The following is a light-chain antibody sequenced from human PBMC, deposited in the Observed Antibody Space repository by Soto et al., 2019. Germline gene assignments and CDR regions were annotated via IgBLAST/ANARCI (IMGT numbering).Light chain of an antibody. CDR1: QRVTNY. CDR3: QQTYDVPLT. Sequence: IQMTQFPSSLSASVGDRVTITCRTSQRVTNYLNWYQQKPGKAPNLLISAASTLQSGVPSRFSGSGTGTDFTLTISSLQPEDFATYYCQQTYDVPLTFGGG. CDR2: AAS. J-gene: IGKJ4*01. V-gene: IGKV1-39*01.